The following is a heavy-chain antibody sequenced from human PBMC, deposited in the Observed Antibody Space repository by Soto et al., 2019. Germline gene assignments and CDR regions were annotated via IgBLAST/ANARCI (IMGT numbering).Heavy chain of an antibody. Sequence: GGSLRLSCASSGFTFASYAMTWVRQAPGKGLEWVSGISGSGDSAYYADSVKGRFAISRDNSKNTLYLQMHSLRAEDTALYYCAKETTTRQGIKEGRSWFDPWGQGTLVTVSS. CDR3: AKETTTRQGIKEGRSWFDP. CDR2: ISGSGDSA. J-gene: IGHJ5*02. V-gene: IGHV3-23*01. D-gene: IGHD1-1*01. CDR1: GFTFASYA.